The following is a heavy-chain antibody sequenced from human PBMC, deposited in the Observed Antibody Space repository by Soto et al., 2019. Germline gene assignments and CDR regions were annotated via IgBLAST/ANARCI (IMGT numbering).Heavy chain of an antibody. CDR3: ARLSGLVAPPNY. CDR2: IYYSGST. V-gene: IGHV4-39*01. D-gene: IGHD3-9*01. Sequence: SETLSLTCTVSGGSISSSSYYWGWIRQPPGKGLEWIGSIYYSGSTYYNPSLKSRVTISVDTSKNRFSLKLSSVTAADTAVYYCARLSGLVAPPNYWGQGTLVTVSS. CDR1: GGSISSSSYY. J-gene: IGHJ4*02.